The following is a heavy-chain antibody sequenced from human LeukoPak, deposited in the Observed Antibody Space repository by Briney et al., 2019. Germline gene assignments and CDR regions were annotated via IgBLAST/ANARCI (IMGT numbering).Heavy chain of an antibody. D-gene: IGHD5-12*01. CDR2: IKQDGSEK. Sequence: PGGSLRLSCAASGFTFSSYWMSWVRQAPGKGLEWVANIKQDGSEKYYVDSVKGRFTISRDDAKNSLYLQMNSLRAEDTAVYYCSRGQYRAYEIYFDYWGQGTLVTVSS. CDR3: SRGQYRAYEIYFDY. J-gene: IGHJ4*02. CDR1: GFTFSSYW. V-gene: IGHV3-7*04.